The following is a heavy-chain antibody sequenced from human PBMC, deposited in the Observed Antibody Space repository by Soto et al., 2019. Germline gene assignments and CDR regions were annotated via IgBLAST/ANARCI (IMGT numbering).Heavy chain of an antibody. J-gene: IGHJ5*02. CDR3: GREIHEEWYSGAFDP. V-gene: IGHV1-69*01. Sequence: QVQLVQSGAEVKKPGSSVKVSCKASGGTFSSYAISWVRQAPGQGLEWMGGIIPIFGTATYAQKFQGRVTTTADDDTSTAYMELSSLRSEDTAVYYCGREIHEEWYSGAFDPWGQGTLVTVSS. CDR1: GGTFSSYA. D-gene: IGHD3-3*01. CDR2: IIPIFGTA.